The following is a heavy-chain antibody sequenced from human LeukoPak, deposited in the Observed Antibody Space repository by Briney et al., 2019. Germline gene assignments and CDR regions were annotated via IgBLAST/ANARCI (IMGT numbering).Heavy chain of an antibody. CDR2: ISYDGSNK. CDR1: GFTFSSYA. J-gene: IGHJ4*02. Sequence: PGGSLRLSCAASGFTFSSYAMHWVRQAPGKGLEWVAVISYDGSNKHYADSVKGRFTISRDNSKNTLYLQMNSLRAEDTAVYYCARFDEGFDYWGQGTLVTVSS. CDR3: ARFDEGFDY. V-gene: IGHV3-30-3*01. D-gene: IGHD3-10*01.